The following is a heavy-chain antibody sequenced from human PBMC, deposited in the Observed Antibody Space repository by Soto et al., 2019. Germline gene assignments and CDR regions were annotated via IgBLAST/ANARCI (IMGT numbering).Heavy chain of an antibody. V-gene: IGHV1-18*01. CDR2: ISPYNNYT. Sequence: QVPLVQSGVEVKKPGASVKVSCKASGYPFTSYGLSWVRQAPGQGLEWMGWISPYNNYTNYAQMLQGRVTMTTDTSTSTAYMELRSLRSDDTAVYYCARYHSGYDWIDYWGQGTLVTVSS. CDR1: GYPFTSYG. CDR3: ARYHSGYDWIDY. D-gene: IGHD5-12*01. J-gene: IGHJ4*02.